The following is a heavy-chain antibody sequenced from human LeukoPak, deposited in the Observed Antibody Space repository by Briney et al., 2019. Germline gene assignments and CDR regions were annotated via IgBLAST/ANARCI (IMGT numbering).Heavy chain of an antibody. CDR1: GFTFSSYA. CDR2: ISYDGSNK. V-gene: IGHV3-30-3*01. J-gene: IGHJ4*02. CDR3: AKDLADCSSTSCYRAGFDY. Sequence: GGSLRLSCAASGFTFSSYAMHWVRQAPGKGLEWVAVISYDGSNKYYADSVKGRFTISRDNSKNTLYLQMNSLRAEDTAVYYCAKDLADCSSTSCYRAGFDYWGQGTLVTVSS. D-gene: IGHD2-2*01.